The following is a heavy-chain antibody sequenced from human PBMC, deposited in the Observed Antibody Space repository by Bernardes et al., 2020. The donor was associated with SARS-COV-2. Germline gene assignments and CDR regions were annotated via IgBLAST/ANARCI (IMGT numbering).Heavy chain of an antibody. CDR3: ARDSRGRGLGRYYFDH. CDR2: ISAGGDT. V-gene: IGHV3-53*01. J-gene: IGHJ4*02. D-gene: IGHD6-19*01. CDR1: GFSVTTKY. Sequence: GGSLRLSCAASGFSVTTKYMNWVRQAPGRGLEWVSLISAGGDTYYADSVKGRFTVSRDESENTFYLQMNSLKGEDTAVYYCARDSRGRGLGRYYFDHWGQGTLVTVSS.